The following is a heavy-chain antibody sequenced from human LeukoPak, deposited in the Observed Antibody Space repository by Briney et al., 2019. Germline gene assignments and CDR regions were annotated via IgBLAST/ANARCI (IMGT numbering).Heavy chain of an antibody. CDR2: IIPISGTA. CDR3: AREDTAMGYSGIDY. V-gene: IGHV1-69*06. J-gene: IGHJ4*02. D-gene: IGHD5-18*01. Sequence: EASVKVSCKASGGTFSSYAISWVRRAPGQGLEWMGGIIPISGTANYAQKFQGRVTITADKSTSTAYMELSSLRSEDTAVYYCAREDTAMGYSGIDYWGQGTLVTVSS. CDR1: GGTFSSYA.